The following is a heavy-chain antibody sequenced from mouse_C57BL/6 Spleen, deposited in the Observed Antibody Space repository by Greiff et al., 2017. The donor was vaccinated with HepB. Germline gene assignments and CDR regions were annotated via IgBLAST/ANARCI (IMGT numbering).Heavy chain of an antibody. CDR1: GFTFSDYG. CDR3: ARQDWDRYYAMDY. CDR2: ISSGSSTI. Sequence: EVKLMESGGGLVKPGGSLKLSCAASGFTFSDYGMHWVRQAPEKGLEWVAYISSGSSTIYYADTVKGRFTISRDNAKNTLFLQMTSLRSEDTAMYYCARQDWDRYYAMDYWGQGTSVTVSS. J-gene: IGHJ4*01. D-gene: IGHD4-1*01. V-gene: IGHV5-17*01.